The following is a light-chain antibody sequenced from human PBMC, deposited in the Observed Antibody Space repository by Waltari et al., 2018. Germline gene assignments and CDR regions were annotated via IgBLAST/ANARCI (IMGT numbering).Light chain of an antibody. V-gene: IGKV3-20*01. CDR3: QKYESLPAT. J-gene: IGKJ1*01. CDR1: QSVSKY. Sequence: EIVLTQSPGSLSLSPGERATLSCRDSQSVSKYLAWYQQKPGQAPRLLIYHASSRATGIPDRFSGSGFGTDFSLTISRLEPEDFAVYYCQKYESLPATFGQGTKVEIK. CDR2: HAS.